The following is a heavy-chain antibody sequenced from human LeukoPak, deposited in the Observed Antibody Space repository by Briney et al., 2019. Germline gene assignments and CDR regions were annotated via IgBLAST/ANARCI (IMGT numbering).Heavy chain of an antibody. CDR1: GFTFSSYS. J-gene: IGHJ4*02. D-gene: IGHD3-22*01. V-gene: IGHV3-21*04. Sequence: GGSLRLSCAASGFTFSSYSMNWVRQAPGKGLEWVSSISSSSSYIYYADSVKGRFTISRDNSKNTLYLQMNSLRAEDTAVYYCAKDLYYYDSSGYFAPWNYWGQGTLVTVSS. CDR3: AKDLYYYDSSGYFAPWNY. CDR2: ISSSSSYI.